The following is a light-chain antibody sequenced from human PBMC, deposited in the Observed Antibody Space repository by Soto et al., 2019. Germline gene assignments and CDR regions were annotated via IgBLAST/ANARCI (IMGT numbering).Light chain of an antibody. Sequence: IQMTQSPSSLSASVGDRVTSACLASQGIRNDLGWYQQKPGKSTKILIYAASSLQSGVPSRFSGSGSGTEFTLTIRSMQPDDFATYYCKQYNSYSWTLGTGPKVDIK. J-gene: IGKJ1*01. CDR3: KQYNSYSWT. CDR1: QGIRND. V-gene: IGKV1-17*01. CDR2: AAS.